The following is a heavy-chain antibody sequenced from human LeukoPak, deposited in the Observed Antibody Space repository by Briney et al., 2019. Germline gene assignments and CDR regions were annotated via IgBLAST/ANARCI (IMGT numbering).Heavy chain of an antibody. Sequence: ASVKVSCKASGYTFTGYYIHWVRQAPGQGLEWMGWINPTSGGTNYAQKFQGRVTMTRDTSTTTAYMELGRLRSDDTAVYYCARGRDKRDSSGAFDIWGQGTMVTVSS. CDR3: ARGRDKRDSSGAFDI. CDR1: GYTFTGYY. CDR2: INPTSGGT. D-gene: IGHD3-22*01. J-gene: IGHJ3*02. V-gene: IGHV1-2*02.